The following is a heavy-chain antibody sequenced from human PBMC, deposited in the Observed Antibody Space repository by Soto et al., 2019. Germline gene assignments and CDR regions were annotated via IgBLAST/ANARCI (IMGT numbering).Heavy chain of an antibody. V-gene: IGHV4-34*01. CDR2: INHSGSA. CDR3: ARGSLYSYYGSRH. J-gene: IGHJ4*01. CDR1: GGSFSDYY. D-gene: IGHD5-12*01. Sequence: SETLSLTCAVYGGSFSDYYWTWVRQPPGKGLEWIGEINHSGSANYNPSLKSRVTISVDTSKNQFSLKLRSVTAADTAVYYCARGSLYSYYGSRHWGQGALVTVSS.